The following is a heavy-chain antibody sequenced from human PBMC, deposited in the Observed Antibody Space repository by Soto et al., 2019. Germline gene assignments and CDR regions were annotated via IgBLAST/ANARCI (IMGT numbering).Heavy chain of an antibody. CDR2: ISSSGASK. D-gene: IGHD6-13*01. Sequence: EVQLLESGGGLVQPGGSLRLSCGASGLTFSSHAMSWVRQAPGKGLEWVSAISSSGASKYYADSVKGRFTISRDNSENTLYLQMNSLRAEDTAIYYCARHNGFSSSWMDNWGQGTLVTVSS. CDR1: GLTFSSHA. V-gene: IGHV3-23*01. J-gene: IGHJ4*02. CDR3: ARHNGFSSSWMDN.